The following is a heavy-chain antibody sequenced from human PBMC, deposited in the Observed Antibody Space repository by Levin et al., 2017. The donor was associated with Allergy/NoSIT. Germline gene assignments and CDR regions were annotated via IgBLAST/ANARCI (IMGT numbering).Heavy chain of an antibody. CDR3: ARDNVAVAGTSPEYFQH. CDR1: GFTFSSYW. Sequence: PGGSLRLSCAASGFTFSSYWMSWVRQAPGKGLEWVANIKQDGSEKYYVDSVKGRFTISRDNAKNSLYLQMNSLRAEDTAVYYCARDNVAVAGTSPEYFQHWGQGTLVTVSS. D-gene: IGHD6-19*01. V-gene: IGHV3-7*01. CDR2: IKQDGSEK. J-gene: IGHJ1*01.